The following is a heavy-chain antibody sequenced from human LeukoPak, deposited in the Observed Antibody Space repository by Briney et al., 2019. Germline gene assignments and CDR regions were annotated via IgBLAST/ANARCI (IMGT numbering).Heavy chain of an antibody. CDR2: ISAYNGNT. V-gene: IGHV1-18*01. CDR3: ARDSSITIFGVVPSHWFDP. D-gene: IGHD3-3*01. J-gene: IGHJ5*02. Sequence: ASVKVSCKASGYTFTSHGISWVRQAPGQGLEWMGWISAYNGNTNYAQKLQGRVTMTTDTSTSTAYMELRSLRSDDTAVYYCARDSSITIFGVVPSHWFDPWGQGTLVTVSS. CDR1: GYTFTSHG.